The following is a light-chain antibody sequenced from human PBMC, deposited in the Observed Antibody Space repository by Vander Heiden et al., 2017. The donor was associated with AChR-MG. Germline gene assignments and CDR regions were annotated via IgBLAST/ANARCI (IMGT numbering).Light chain of an antibody. CDR1: QSITTNF. CDR2: GVS. Sequence: EIVLTQSPGTLSLSPGERATLSCRASQSITTNFLAWYQQNPGQAPRLLFYGVSNRATGIPDRFSGSGYGTDFALTISRVEPEDFAVYYCQHYGPSPFFGSGTTLQI. CDR3: QHYGPSPF. V-gene: IGKV3-20*01. J-gene: IGKJ3*01.